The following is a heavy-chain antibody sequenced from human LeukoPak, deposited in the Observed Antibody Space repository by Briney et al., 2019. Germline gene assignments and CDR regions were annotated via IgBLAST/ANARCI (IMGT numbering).Heavy chain of an antibody. J-gene: IGHJ5*02. CDR3: AKGSGSGWYGWFAP. CDR2: IDASGGST. D-gene: IGHD6-19*01. Sequence: GGSLRLSCAASGFTFSSYAVTWVRQAPGKGLEWVSSIDASGGSTYYADSVKGRFTISRDNSKNTFFLQMNTLRAADTAVYYCAKGSGSGWYGWFAPWGQGTLVTVSS. V-gene: IGHV3-23*01. CDR1: GFTFSSYA.